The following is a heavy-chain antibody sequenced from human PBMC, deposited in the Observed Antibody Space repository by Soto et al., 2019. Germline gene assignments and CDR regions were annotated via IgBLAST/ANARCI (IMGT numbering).Heavy chain of an antibody. CDR1: GFTFSSYA. Sequence: LRLSCAASGFTFSSYAMSWVRQAPGKGLEWVSAISGSGGSTYYADSAKGRFTISRDNSKNTLYLQMNSLRAEDTAVYYCAKELVAPYDAFDIWGQGTMVTVSS. J-gene: IGHJ3*02. D-gene: IGHD5-12*01. V-gene: IGHV3-23*01. CDR3: AKELVAPYDAFDI. CDR2: ISGSGGST.